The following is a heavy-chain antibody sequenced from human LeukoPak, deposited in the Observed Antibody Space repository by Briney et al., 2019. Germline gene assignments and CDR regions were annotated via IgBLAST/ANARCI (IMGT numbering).Heavy chain of an antibody. V-gene: IGHV3-23*01. CDR3: AKHLSVFDDDDAFDI. CDR2: ISGSGGST. D-gene: IGHD1-1*01. Sequence: GGSLRLSCAASGFNVSYNYMSWVRQAPGKGLEWVSAISGSGGSTYYADSVKGRFTISRDNSKNTLYLQMNSLRAEDTAVYYCAKHLSVFDDDDAFDIWGQGTMVTVSS. CDR1: GFNVSYNY. J-gene: IGHJ3*02.